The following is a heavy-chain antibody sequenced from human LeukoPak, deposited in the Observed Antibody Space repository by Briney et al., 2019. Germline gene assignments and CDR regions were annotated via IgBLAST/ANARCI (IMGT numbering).Heavy chain of an antibody. CDR1: GYTFTSYG. J-gene: IGHJ5*02. CDR3: ARDIIGYCSSTSCYEAPFDP. CDR2: ISAYNGNT. D-gene: IGHD2-2*01. V-gene: IGHV1-18*01. Sequence: ASVKVSYKASGYTFTSYGISWVRQAPGQGLEWMGWISAYNGNTNYAQKLQGRVTMTTDTSTSTAYMELSSLRSEDTAVYYCARDIIGYCSSTSCYEAPFDPWGQGTLVTVSS.